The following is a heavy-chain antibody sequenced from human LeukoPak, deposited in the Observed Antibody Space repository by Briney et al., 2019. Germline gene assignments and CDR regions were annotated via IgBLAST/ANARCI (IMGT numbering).Heavy chain of an antibody. Sequence: GASVKVSCKASGYTFTNYYMHWVRQAPGQGLEWMGRIIPILGIANYAQKFQGRVTITADKSTSTAYMELSSLRSEDTAVYYCARHPHHKDAFFFDYWGQGTLVTVSS. J-gene: IGHJ4*02. CDR2: IIPILGIA. CDR3: ARHPHHKDAFFFDY. V-gene: IGHV1-69*02. D-gene: IGHD1-14*01. CDR1: GYTFTNYY.